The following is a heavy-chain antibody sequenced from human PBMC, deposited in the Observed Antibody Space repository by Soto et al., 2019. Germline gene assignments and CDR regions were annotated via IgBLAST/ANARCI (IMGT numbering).Heavy chain of an antibody. V-gene: IGHV3-23*01. J-gene: IGHJ6*02. D-gene: IGHD5-18*01. CDR2: ISGSGGST. Sequence: EVQLLESGGGLVQPGGSLRLSCAASGFTFSSYAMSWVRQAPGKGLEWVSAISGSGGSTYYADSVKGRVTISRDNSKNTLYLQMNSLRAEDTAVYYCAKDGGYSYGYSPRSYYGMDVWGQGTTVTVSS. CDR1: GFTFSSYA. CDR3: AKDGGYSYGYSPRSYYGMDV.